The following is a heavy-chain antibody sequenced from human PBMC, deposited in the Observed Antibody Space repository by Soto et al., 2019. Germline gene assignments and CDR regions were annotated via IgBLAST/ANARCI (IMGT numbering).Heavy chain of an antibody. V-gene: IGHV3-15*01. CDR3: TSLYYGH. J-gene: IGHJ4*02. Sequence: EVQLVESGGDLVKPGGSLRLSCAASEFTFTYAWMSWVRQAPGKGLAWVGRIKSKTDGGTTDYAAPVKGRFTISRDESQNTLYLQMNSLKTEDTAVYYCTSLYYGHWGQGTLVTVSS. D-gene: IGHD3-16*02. CDR1: EFTFTYAW. CDR2: IKSKTDGGTT.